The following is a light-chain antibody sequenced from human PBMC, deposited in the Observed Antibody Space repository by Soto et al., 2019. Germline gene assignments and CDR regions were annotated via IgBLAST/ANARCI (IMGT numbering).Light chain of an antibody. CDR1: QGSSSY. Sequence: AIRMTQYPSSLSASTGDRVTITCRASQGSSSYLAWYEQKPGKAPKLLIYAASTLQSGVPSRFSGSGSGTDFTLTISCLQSEDFATYYCQQYYSYPLTSGGGT. V-gene: IGKV1-8*01. CDR2: AAS. CDR3: QQYYSYPLT. J-gene: IGKJ4*01.